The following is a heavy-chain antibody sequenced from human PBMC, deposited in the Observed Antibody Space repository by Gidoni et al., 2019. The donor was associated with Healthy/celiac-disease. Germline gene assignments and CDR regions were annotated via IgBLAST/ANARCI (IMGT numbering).Heavy chain of an antibody. CDR2: ISSSSSYI. D-gene: IGHD2-2*02. Sequence: EVQLVESGGGLVKPGGSLRLSCAASGFTFSSYSMNWVRQAPGKGLEWVSSISSSSSYIYYADSVKGRFTISRDNAKNSLYLQMNSLRAEDTAVYYCAREVVDCSSTSCYKWGYYYYYMDVWGKGTTVTVSS. CDR3: AREVVDCSSTSCYKWGYYYYYMDV. V-gene: IGHV3-21*01. J-gene: IGHJ6*03. CDR1: GFTFSSYS.